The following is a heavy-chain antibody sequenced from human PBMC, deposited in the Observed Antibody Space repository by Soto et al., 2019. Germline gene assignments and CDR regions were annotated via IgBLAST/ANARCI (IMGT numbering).Heavy chain of an antibody. J-gene: IGHJ4*02. CDR3: PRKGSNKALDY. CDR1: GFTFSSYG. CDR2: ISYDGSNK. Sequence: GGSLRFSCAASGFTFSSYGMHWVRQAPGKGLEWVAVISYDGSNKYYADSVKGRFTISRDNSKNTLYLQMNSLRAEDTAVYYCPRKGSNKALDYWGQGTLVTVSS. V-gene: IGHV3-30*03. D-gene: IGHD2-8*01.